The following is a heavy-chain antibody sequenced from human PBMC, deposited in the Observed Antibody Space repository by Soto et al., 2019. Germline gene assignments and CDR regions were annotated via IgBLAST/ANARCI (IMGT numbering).Heavy chain of an antibody. V-gene: IGHV4-30-4*01. D-gene: IGHD2-15*01. CDR3: ARDLTGYCSAATCYTGMDV. Sequence: QVQLQESGPGLVKPLQTLSLTCTVSGNSISSGDYYWSWIRQPPGKGLEWIGRIYYSGSTYYNPSLKGRLAISVDTSKNQCSLNLRFVTVADTAVYYCARDLTGYCSAATCYTGMDVWGQGTTVTVSS. CDR2: IYYSGST. J-gene: IGHJ6*02. CDR1: GNSISSGDYY.